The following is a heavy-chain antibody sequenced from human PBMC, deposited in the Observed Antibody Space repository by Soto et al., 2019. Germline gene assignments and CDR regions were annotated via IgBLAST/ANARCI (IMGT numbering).Heavy chain of an antibody. J-gene: IGHJ6*02. V-gene: IGHV4-59*12. Sequence: PSETLSLTCTVSGDSISNYYWTWIRQPPGKGLEWIGYIYYSGSTNYNSSLKSRVTMSVDTSKNQFSLNLSSVTAADTAVYYCAREGVAPYYYYGMDVWGQGTPVTVSS. CDR2: IYYSGST. D-gene: IGHD5-12*01. CDR1: GDSISNYY. CDR3: AREGVAPYYYYGMDV.